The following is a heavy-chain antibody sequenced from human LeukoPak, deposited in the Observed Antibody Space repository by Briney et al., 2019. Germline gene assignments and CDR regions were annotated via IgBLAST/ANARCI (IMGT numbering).Heavy chain of an antibody. D-gene: IGHD2-15*01. CDR2: INPNSGGT. CDR1: GYTFTGYY. CDR3: AREDCSGGSCHPDY. J-gene: IGHJ4*02. V-gene: IGHV1-2*02. Sequence: ASVKVSCKASGYTFTGYYMHWVRQAPGQGLEWMGWINPNSGGTNYAQKFQGRVTMTRDTSIGTAYMELSRLRSDDTAVNYCAREDCSGGSCHPDYWGQGTLVTVSS.